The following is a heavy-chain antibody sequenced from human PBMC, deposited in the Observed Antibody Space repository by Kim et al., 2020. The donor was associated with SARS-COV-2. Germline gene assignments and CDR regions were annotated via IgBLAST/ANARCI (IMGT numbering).Heavy chain of an antibody. CDR3: ARDRGYCSGGSCYSIFDY. CDR1: GVSFNNYW. D-gene: IGHD2-15*01. Sequence: GGSLRLSCAASGVSFNNYWMGWVRQAPGNGLEWVAHIKEDGSEKYHVDSVEGRFTISRDNAKNSLYLQMNSLRAEDTAMYYCARDRGYCSGGSCYSIFDYWGQGTQVTVSS. CDR2: IKEDGSEK. V-gene: IGHV3-7*03. J-gene: IGHJ4*02.